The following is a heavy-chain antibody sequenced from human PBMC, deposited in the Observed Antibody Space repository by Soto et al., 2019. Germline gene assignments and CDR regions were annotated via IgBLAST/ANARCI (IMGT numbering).Heavy chain of an antibody. D-gene: IGHD6-19*01. CDR3: ARGRGWYFDY. Sequence: GGSLRLSCAASGFTFSSYAMHWVRQAPGKGLEWVAVISYDGSNKYYADSVKGRFTISRDNSKNTLYLQMNSLRAEDTAVYYSARGRGWYFDYWGQGTLVTVS. V-gene: IGHV3-30-3*01. CDR2: ISYDGSNK. CDR1: GFTFSSYA. J-gene: IGHJ4*02.